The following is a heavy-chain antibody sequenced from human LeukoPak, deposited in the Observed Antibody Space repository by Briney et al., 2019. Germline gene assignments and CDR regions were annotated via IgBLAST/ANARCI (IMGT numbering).Heavy chain of an antibody. Sequence: GGSLRLPCAASGFTFSSYAMSWVRQAPGKGLEWVAFIRYDGSNKYYADSVKGRFTISRDNSKNTLYLQMNSLRAEDTAVYYCAKGQQLVRFPFDYWGQGTLVTVSS. CDR2: IRYDGSNK. D-gene: IGHD6-6*01. CDR3: AKGQQLVRFPFDY. V-gene: IGHV3-30*02. CDR1: GFTFSSYA. J-gene: IGHJ4*02.